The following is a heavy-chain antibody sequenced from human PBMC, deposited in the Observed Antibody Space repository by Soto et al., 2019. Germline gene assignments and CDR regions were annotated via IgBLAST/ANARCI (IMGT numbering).Heavy chain of an antibody. J-gene: IGHJ3*02. CDR2: IVVGSGNT. V-gene: IGHV1-58*02. CDR1: GFTVTSSA. Sequence: SVKVSCKASGFTVTSSAMQWVRQARGQRLEWIGWIVVGSGNTNYAQKFQERVTITRDMSTSTAYMELSSLRSEDTAVYYCAALGGIDIVVVPAAPRAFDIWGQGTMVTVSS. CDR3: AALGGIDIVVVPAAPRAFDI. D-gene: IGHD2-2*01.